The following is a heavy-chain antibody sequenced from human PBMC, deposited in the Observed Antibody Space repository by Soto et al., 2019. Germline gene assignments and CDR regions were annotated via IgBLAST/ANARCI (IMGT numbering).Heavy chain of an antibody. J-gene: IGHJ6*02. CDR1: GFTFGSYG. Sequence: GGSLRLSCAASGFTFGSYGMTWVRQAPGKGLECVSGITAATGTTYYADSVKGRFTISRDLSTNTLFLQMNSLRAADSAVYYCAKANGRSNFYYSGLDVRCQGTTVTVSS. D-gene: IGHD1-26*01. CDR2: ITAATGTT. V-gene: IGHV3-23*01. CDR3: AKANGRSNFYYSGLDV.